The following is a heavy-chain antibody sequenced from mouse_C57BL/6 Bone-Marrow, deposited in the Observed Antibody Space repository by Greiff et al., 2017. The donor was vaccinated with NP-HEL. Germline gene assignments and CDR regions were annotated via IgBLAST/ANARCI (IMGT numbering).Heavy chain of an antibody. J-gene: IGHJ2*01. Sequence: QVQLKQSGAELVKPGASVKISCKASGYAFSSYWMNWVKQRPGKGLEWIGQIYPGDGDTNYNGKFKGKATLTADKSSSTAYMQLSSLTSEDSAVYFCAREATTVAYFDYWGQGTTLTVSS. V-gene: IGHV1-80*01. CDR1: GYAFSSYW. CDR3: AREATTVAYFDY. CDR2: IYPGDGDT. D-gene: IGHD1-1*01.